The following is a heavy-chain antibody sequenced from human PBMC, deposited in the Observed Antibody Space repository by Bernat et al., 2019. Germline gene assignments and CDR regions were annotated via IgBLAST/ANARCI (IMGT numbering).Heavy chain of an antibody. CDR2: IYSSGST. D-gene: IGHD5-18*01. J-gene: IGHJ5*02. V-gene: IGHV4-31*03. CDR1: GGSISSGGYY. Sequence: QVQLQESGPGLVKPSQTLSLTCTVSGGSISSGGYYWSWIRQHPGKGLEWIGYIYSSGSTYYNPSLKSRVTISVETSKNQFSLKLSSVTAADTVVYYCARWTRGGTANTKFDPWGQGTLVTVSS. CDR3: ARWTRGGTANTKFDP.